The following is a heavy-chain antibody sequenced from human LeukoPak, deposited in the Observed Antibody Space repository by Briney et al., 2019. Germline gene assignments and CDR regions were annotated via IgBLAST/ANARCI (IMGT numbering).Heavy chain of an antibody. Sequence: ASVKVSCKASGYTFTGYYMHWVRQAPGHGLEWMGWINPFNGISNFAPRFKDRIILTTDTSTNTAYMDLRSLEAADTATYYCDLRDYSNDYWGQGTLVTVSS. J-gene: IGHJ4*02. V-gene: IGHV1-18*04. D-gene: IGHD4-17*01. CDR3: DLRDYSNDY. CDR1: GYTFTGYY. CDR2: INPFNGIS.